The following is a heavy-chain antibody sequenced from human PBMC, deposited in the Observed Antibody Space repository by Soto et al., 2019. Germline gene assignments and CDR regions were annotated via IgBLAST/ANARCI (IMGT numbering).Heavy chain of an antibody. Sequence: QVQLVQSGAEVKKPGSSVKVSCKASGGTFSSYTISWVRQAPGQGLEWMGRIIPILGIANYAQKFQGRVTITAKKPPSTANMELSSLRPKNTALYYCPGARRSLKPLGKYYYYYRDAWGKGTTATV. CDR1: GGTFSSYT. D-gene: IGHD7-27*01. J-gene: IGHJ6*03. V-gene: IGHV1-69*02. CDR2: IIPILGIA. CDR3: PGARRSLKPLGKYYYYYRDA.